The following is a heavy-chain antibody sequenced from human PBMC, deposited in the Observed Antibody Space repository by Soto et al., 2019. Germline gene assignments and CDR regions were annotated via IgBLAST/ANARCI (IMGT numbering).Heavy chain of an antibody. J-gene: IGHJ3*02. D-gene: IGHD3-22*01. CDR1: GFSFSIYS. Sequence: PGGSQRLSCAASGFSFSIYSMNWVRQAPGKGLEWVSYIMPGSSHIFYADSVKGRFTISRDNAKNSLYLQMNSLRVEDKAVYYCARGDSHDDSRPFSDAFDIWRQGTMVTVSS. CDR2: IMPGSSHI. V-gene: IGHV3-21*05. CDR3: ARGDSHDDSRPFSDAFDI.